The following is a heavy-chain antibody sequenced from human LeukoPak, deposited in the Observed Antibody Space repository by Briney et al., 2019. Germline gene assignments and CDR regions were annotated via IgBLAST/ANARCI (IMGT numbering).Heavy chain of an antibody. CDR3: ARRKREYNWNYRLSCFDY. CDR2: INHSGST. CDR1: GGSFSGYY. D-gene: IGHD1-7*01. J-gene: IGHJ4*02. V-gene: IGHV4-34*01. Sequence: SETLSLTCAVYGGSFSGYYWSWIRQPPGKGLEWIGEINHSGSTNYNPSLKSRVTISVDTSKNQFSLKLSSVTAADTAVYYCARRKREYNWNYRLSCFDYWGQGTLVTVSS.